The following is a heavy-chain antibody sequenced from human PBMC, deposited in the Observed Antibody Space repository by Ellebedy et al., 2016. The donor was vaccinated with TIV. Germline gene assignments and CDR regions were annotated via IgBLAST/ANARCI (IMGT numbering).Heavy chain of an antibody. CDR2: IIPIFGTA. V-gene: IGHV1-69*13. CDR1: GGTFSSYA. CDR3: ARGEWLSSRYYYYYYMDV. Sequence: SVKVSCXASGGTFSSYAISWVRQAPGQGLEWMGGIIPIFGTANYAQKFQGRVTITADESTSTAYMELSSLRSEDTAVYYCARGEWLSSRYYYYYYMDVWGKGTTVTVSS. J-gene: IGHJ6*03. D-gene: IGHD3-3*01.